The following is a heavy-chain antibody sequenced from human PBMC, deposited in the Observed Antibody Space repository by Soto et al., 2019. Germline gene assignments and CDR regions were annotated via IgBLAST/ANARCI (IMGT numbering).Heavy chain of an antibody. J-gene: IGHJ4*02. D-gene: IGHD2-15*01. CDR1: GYTLTELS. CDR2: FDPEDGET. V-gene: IGHV1-24*01. Sequence: ASVKVSCKVSGYTLTELSMHWVRQSPGKGLEWMGGFDPEDGETIYAQKFQGRVTMTEDTSTDTAYMELSSLRSEDTAVYYCATDRMVEYCSGGGCYEFDYWGQGTLVTVSS. CDR3: ATDRMVEYCSGGGCYEFDY.